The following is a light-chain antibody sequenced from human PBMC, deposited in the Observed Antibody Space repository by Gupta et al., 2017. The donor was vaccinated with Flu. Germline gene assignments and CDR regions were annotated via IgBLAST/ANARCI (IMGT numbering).Light chain of an antibody. CDR1: RSKIGINY. Sequence: RVTNSCSGSRSKIGINYVYWYQQLPGTAPKLLIYSNNKRPSGVPDRFSGSTSGTSATLAITGLQTEDEADYYCEAWDASRSAGVFGGGTKLTVL. J-gene: IGLJ2*01. CDR3: EAWDASRSAGV. CDR2: SNN. V-gene: IGLV1-47*01.